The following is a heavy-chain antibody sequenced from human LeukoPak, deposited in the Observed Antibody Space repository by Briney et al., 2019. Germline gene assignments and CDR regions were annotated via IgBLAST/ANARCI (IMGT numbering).Heavy chain of an antibody. Sequence: SETLSLTCTVSGGSISSYYWSWIRQPPGKGLEWIGEINHSGSTNYNPSLKSRVTISVDTSKNQFSLKLSSVTAADTAVYYCARGPSMVRGVTYYYYYGMDVWGQGTTVTVSS. V-gene: IGHV4-34*01. CDR1: GGSISSYY. J-gene: IGHJ6*02. CDR2: INHSGST. CDR3: ARGPSMVRGVTYYYYYGMDV. D-gene: IGHD3-10*01.